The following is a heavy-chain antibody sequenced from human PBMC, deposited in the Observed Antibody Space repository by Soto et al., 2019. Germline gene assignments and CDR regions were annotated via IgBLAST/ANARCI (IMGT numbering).Heavy chain of an antibody. CDR1: GVSISSYY. Sequence: TLSLTYAVSGVSISSYYRSWIRQPPGKGLEWIGYIFNNESTNDSPSLKGRVGISVDTSKNRFSLKLSSLTAADTAAYYGASDGYSNFDYWRQGTLVTVSS. J-gene: IGHJ4*02. D-gene: IGHD4-4*01. V-gene: IGHV4-59*01. CDR3: ASDGYSNFDY. CDR2: IFNNEST.